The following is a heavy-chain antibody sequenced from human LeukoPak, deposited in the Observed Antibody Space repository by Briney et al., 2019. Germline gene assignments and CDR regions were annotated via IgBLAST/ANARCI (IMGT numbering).Heavy chain of an antibody. Sequence: GGSPRLSCAASGFTFDDYALHWVRQAPGKGLEWVSGISWNSSSIGYADSVKGRFTISRDNSKNTLYLQMNSLRAEDTAVYYCAVDTAMVTTSYPDYWGQGTLVTVSS. CDR1: GFTFDDYA. CDR3: AVDTAMVTTSYPDY. D-gene: IGHD5-18*01. V-gene: IGHV3-9*01. J-gene: IGHJ4*02. CDR2: ISWNSSSI.